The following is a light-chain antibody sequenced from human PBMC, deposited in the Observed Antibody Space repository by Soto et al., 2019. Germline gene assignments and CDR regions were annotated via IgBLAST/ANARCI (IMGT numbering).Light chain of an antibody. V-gene: IGKV1-39*01. CDR3: QQSYSTPYT. J-gene: IGKJ2*01. CDR1: QSISSY. Sequence: DIQMTQSPSSLSASVGDRVTITCRASQSISSYLNWYQQKPGKAPKLLIYTTSNLQSGVPSRFSGSGSGTDFTLTITILQPEDFATYYCQQSYSTPYTFGQGTKMDIK. CDR2: TTS.